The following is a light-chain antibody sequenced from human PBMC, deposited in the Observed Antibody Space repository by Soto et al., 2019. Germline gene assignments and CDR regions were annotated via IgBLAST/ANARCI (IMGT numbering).Light chain of an antibody. V-gene: IGLV3-1*01. CDR1: KLGDYF. J-gene: IGLJ2*01. CDR2: QDN. CDR3: QAWDSRVV. Sequence: SYELTQPPSVSVSPGQTASITCSGDKLGDYFTYWYQQRPGQSPILLIYQDNKRPSGIPERFSGSGSGNTATLTISGTQTMDEADYYCQAWDSRVVFGGGTKLTVL.